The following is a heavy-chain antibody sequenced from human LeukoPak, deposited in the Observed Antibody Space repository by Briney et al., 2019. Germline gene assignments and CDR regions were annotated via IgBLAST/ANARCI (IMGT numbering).Heavy chain of an antibody. CDR2: IYYSGTT. J-gene: IGHJ4*02. Sequence: SETLSLTGTVSGGCISSGDYYWNWIRHPPGKGLEWSGYIYYSGTTYYSPSLKSRVTISLDTSKNQFSLKLSSVTAADTAVYYCARGPAATFDYWGQGALVTVSS. V-gene: IGHV4-30-4*08. D-gene: IGHD2-2*01. CDR3: ARGPAATFDY. CDR1: GGCISSGDYY.